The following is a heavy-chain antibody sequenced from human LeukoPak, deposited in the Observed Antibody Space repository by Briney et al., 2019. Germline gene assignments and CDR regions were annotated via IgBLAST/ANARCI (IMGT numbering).Heavy chain of an antibody. CDR3: TTGVLRYFDWYASPFDY. V-gene: IGHV3-7*02. Sequence: GGSLRLSCAASVFSFSSFWMMCVRQAPGKGLEWVADIKEEGRTTYYVDSVKGRFTISRDNAKNTLYLQMNSLRAEDTAVYYCTTGVLRYFDWYASPFDYWGQGTLVTVSS. CDR2: IKEEGRTT. D-gene: IGHD3-9*01. J-gene: IGHJ4*02. CDR1: VFSFSSFW.